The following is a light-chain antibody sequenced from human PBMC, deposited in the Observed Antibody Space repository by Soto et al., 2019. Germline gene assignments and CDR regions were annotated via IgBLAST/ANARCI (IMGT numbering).Light chain of an antibody. J-gene: IGKJ5*01. CDR3: QQYGSSIT. CDR1: QSVSSSY. CDR2: GAS. V-gene: IGKV3-20*01. Sequence: ESVLTQSAATPSLSPGERATLSSRASQSVSSSYLAWYQQKPGQAPRLLIYGASSRATGIPDRFSGSGSGTDFTLTISRLEPEDFAVYYCQQYGSSITFGQGTRLEIK.